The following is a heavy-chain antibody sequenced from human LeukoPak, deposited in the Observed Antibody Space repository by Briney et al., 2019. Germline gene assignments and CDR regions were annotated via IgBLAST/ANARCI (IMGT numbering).Heavy chain of an antibody. Sequence: PSETLSLTCTVSGGSFSSYYWSWIRQPPGKGLEWIGYIYYSGSTIYNPSLKSRVAMSVDTSKDQFSLKLTSVTAADTALYYCARQGSVGLADALDVWGQGTMVTVSS. V-gene: IGHV4-59*08. CDR3: ARQGSVGLADALDV. CDR1: GGSFSSYY. J-gene: IGHJ3*01. D-gene: IGHD3/OR15-3a*01. CDR2: IYYSGST.